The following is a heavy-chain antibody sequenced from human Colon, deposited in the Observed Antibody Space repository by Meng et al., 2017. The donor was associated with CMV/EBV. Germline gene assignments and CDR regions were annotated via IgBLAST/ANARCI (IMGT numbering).Heavy chain of an antibody. V-gene: IGHV3-30-3*01. D-gene: IGHD6-13*01. Sequence: GGSLRLSCAASGFTFNTYAMHWVRQAPGKGLEWVAVISYDGSNKYYADSVKGRFTISRDNSKNTLYLQMNSLRAEDTAVYYCARATPAAGTFFDYWGQGTLVTVSS. CDR1: GFTFNTYA. CDR3: ARATPAAGTFFDY. CDR2: ISYDGSNK. J-gene: IGHJ4*02.